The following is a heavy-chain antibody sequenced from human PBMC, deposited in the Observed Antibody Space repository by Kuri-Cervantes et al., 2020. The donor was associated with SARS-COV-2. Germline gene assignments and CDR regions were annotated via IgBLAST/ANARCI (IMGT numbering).Heavy chain of an antibody. V-gene: IGHV3-30-3*01. CDR2: ISYDGNNK. CDR3: ARDTYTIVGVVTIMGGMDV. CDR1: GVSISSSN. J-gene: IGHJ6*02. D-gene: IGHD3-3*01. Sequence: LSLTCAVSGVSISSSNWWSWVRQPPGKGLEWGAVISYDGNNKYYADSVKGRFTISRDNSKNTLYLQMNSLRAEDTAVYYCARDTYTIVGVVTIMGGMDVWGQGTTVTVSS.